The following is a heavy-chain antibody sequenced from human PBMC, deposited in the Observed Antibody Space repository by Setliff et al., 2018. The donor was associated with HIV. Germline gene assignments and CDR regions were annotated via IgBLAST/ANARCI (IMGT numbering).Heavy chain of an antibody. D-gene: IGHD3-9*01. CDR3: ARDLHSTSYYPHRQGHAFDV. CDR1: GGSFSSHY. J-gene: IGHJ3*01. V-gene: IGHV4-34*01. CDR2: INHSGNT. Sequence: SETLSLTCAVYGGSFSSHYWSWIRQPPGKGLEWIGEINHSGNTNFIPSLKSRLTISVDTSKNQFSLILSSVTAADTAVYYCARDLHSTSYYPHRQGHAFDVWGQGTMVTVSS.